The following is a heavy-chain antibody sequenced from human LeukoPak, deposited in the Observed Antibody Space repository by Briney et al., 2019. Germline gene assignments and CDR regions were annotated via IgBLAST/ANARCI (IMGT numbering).Heavy chain of an antibody. D-gene: IGHD3-22*01. CDR3: ARRCSFRGYYYDDAFDI. V-gene: IGHV4-34*01. Sequence: SETLSLTCAVYGGSFSGYYWSWIRQPPGKGLEWIGEINHSGSTNYNPSLKSRVTISVDTSKSQFSLKLSSVTAADTAVYYCARRCSFRGYYYDDAFDIWGQGTMVTVSS. CDR1: GGSFSGYY. J-gene: IGHJ3*02. CDR2: INHSGST.